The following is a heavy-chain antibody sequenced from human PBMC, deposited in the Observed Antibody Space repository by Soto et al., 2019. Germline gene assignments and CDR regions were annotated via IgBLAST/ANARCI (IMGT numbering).Heavy chain of an antibody. CDR3: AKDWYYYDSSGSYFGSNDFYYGMDV. V-gene: IGHV3-30*18. J-gene: IGHJ6*02. CDR1: GFTFSRYG. D-gene: IGHD3-22*01. CDR2: MSYDGSNK. Sequence: QVQLVESGGGVVQPGRSLRLSCAASGFTFSRYGMNWVRQAPGKGLEWVAVMSYDGSNKYYADSVKGRFTISRDNSKNTLYLEMNSLRAEDTAVYYCAKDWYYYDSSGSYFGSNDFYYGMDVWGQGTTVIVSS.